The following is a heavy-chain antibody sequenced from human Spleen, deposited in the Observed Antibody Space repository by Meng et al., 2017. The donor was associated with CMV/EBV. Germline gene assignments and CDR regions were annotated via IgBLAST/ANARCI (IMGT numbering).Heavy chain of an antibody. CDR3: AKDVRYDSCGTDY. V-gene: IGHV3-23*01. J-gene: IGHJ4*02. Sequence: GGSLRLSCAASGFTFSDYYMSWVRQAPGKGLEWVSAISGSGGSTYYADSVKGRFTLSRDNSKNTRYLQMNSLRAEDTAVYYCAKDVRYDSCGTDYWGQGTLVTVSS. CDR1: GFTFSDYY. CDR2: ISGSGGST. D-gene: IGHD3-22*01.